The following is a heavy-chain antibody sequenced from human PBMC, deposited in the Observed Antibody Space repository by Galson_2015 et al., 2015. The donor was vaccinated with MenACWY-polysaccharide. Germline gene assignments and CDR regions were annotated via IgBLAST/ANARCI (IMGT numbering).Heavy chain of an antibody. CDR3: ARGGYCSSTSCYRLSAY. D-gene: IGHD2-2*03. CDR2: ISSSSSTI. Sequence: SLRLSCAASGFTFSSYSMNWVRQAPGKGLEWVSYISSSSSTIYYADSVKGRFTISRDNAKNSLYLQMNSLRAEDTAVYYCARGGYCSSTSCYRLSAYSGQGTLGTVSS. CDR1: GFTFSSYS. V-gene: IGHV3-48*01. J-gene: IGHJ4*02.